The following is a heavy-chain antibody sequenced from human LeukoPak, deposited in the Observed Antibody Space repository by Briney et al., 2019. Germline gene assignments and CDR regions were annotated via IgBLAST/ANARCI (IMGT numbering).Heavy chain of an antibody. CDR2: IYTSGST. D-gene: IGHD2-2*03. Sequence: SETLSLTCTVSGGSISSYYWSWIRQPAGKGLEWIGRIYTSGSTNYNPSLKSRVTMSVDTSKNQFSLKLSSVTAADTAVYYCARDLSGYCSSTSCYAVVDYYYGMDVWGQGTTVTVSS. CDR3: ARDLSGYCSSTSCYAVVDYYYGMDV. CDR1: GGSISSYY. J-gene: IGHJ6*02. V-gene: IGHV4-4*07.